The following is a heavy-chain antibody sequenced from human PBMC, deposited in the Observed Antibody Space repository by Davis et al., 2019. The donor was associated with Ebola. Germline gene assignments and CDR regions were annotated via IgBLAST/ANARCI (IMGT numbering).Heavy chain of an antibody. CDR1: GYTFTSFG. CDR2: SYTANGNT. D-gene: IGHD3-3*01. J-gene: IGHJ4*02. V-gene: IGHV1-18*01. Sequence: ASVKVSCKASGYTFTSFGVSWVRQAPGQGLEWVGWSYTANGNTHYAQKLQGRVTMTTDTSTTTAYMELRSLGSDDTAVYYCVRDFWSRHRDYWGQGTLVTVSS. CDR3: VRDFWSRHRDY.